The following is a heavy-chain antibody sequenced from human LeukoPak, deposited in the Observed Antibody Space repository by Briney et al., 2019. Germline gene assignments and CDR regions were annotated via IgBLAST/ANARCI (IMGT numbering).Heavy chain of an antibody. CDR3: ASGSYYGSFDY. Sequence: SETLSLTCAVYGGSFSGYYWSWIRQPPGKGLAWIGEINHSGSTNYNPSLKSRVTISVDTAKNQFSLKLSSVTAADTAVYYCASGSYYGSFDYWGQGTLVTVSS. CDR1: GGSFSGYY. J-gene: IGHJ4*02. V-gene: IGHV4-34*01. D-gene: IGHD1-26*01. CDR2: INHSGST.